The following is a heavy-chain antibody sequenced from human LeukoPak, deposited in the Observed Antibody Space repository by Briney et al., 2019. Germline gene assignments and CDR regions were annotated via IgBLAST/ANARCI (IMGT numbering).Heavy chain of an antibody. Sequence: PSETLSLTCTVSGGSISSYYWSWIRQPAGKGLEWIGRIYTSGSTNYNPSLKSRVTMSVDTSKNQFSLKLSSVTAADTAVYYCARGGRVMAAAGSLDYWGQGTLVTVSS. J-gene: IGHJ4*02. CDR1: GGSISSYY. CDR3: ARGGRVMAAAGSLDY. CDR2: IYTSGST. D-gene: IGHD6-13*01. V-gene: IGHV4-4*07.